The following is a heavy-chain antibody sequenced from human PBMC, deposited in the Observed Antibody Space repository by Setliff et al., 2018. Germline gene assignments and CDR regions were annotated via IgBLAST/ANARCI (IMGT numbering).Heavy chain of an antibody. CDR3: ARATSGWYSAYYYYMDV. D-gene: IGHD6-19*01. CDR2: INRRGST. J-gene: IGHJ6*03. V-gene: IGHV4-61*09. CDR1: GASVNSGYDN. Sequence: PSETLSLTCTVSGASVNSGYDNWNWLRQPAGKGLEWIGHINRRGSTNFTPSLKSRVTISLDTSKNQFSLNLTSVTAADTAVYYCARATSGWYSAYYYYMDVWGKGTTVTVSS.